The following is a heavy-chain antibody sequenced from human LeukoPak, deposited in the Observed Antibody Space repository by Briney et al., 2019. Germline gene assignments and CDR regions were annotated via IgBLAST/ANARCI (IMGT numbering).Heavy chain of an antibody. D-gene: IGHD3-10*01. CDR1: AYTFTDYY. CDR2: INPNSGGT. CDR3: ARGGWVRGVITRDGLNY. J-gene: IGHJ4*02. Sequence: ASVKVSCKASAYTFTDYYMHWVRQAPRQGLEWMGWINPNSGGTNYTQKFQGRVTMTRDTSITTAYMELSRLRSDDTAVYYCARGGWVRGVITRDGLNYWGQGTLLTVSS. V-gene: IGHV1-2*02.